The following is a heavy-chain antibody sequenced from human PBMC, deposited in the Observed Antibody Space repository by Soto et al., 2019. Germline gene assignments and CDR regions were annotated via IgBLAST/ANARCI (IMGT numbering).Heavy chain of an antibody. J-gene: IGHJ6*02. CDR3: AEEFSQLYYGGMDV. V-gene: IGHV4-39*01. D-gene: IGHD3-3*01. Sequence: SETLSLTCTVSGGSISSSSYYWGWIRQPPGKGLEWIGSIYYSGSTYYNPSLKSRVTISVDTSKNQFSLKLSSVTAADTAVYYCAEEFSQLYYGGMDVWGQGTTVTVSS. CDR2: IYYSGST. CDR1: GGSISSSSYY.